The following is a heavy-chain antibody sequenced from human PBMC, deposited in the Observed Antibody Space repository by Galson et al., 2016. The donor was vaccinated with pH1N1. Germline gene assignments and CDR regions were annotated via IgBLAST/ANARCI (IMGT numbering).Heavy chain of an antibody. D-gene: IGHD6-13*01. CDR2: IWYDGSNQ. CDR3: AKDILALAAAGPYFDS. Sequence: SLRLSCAASGFTFSNHAMHWVRHVPGKGLDWVALIWYDGSNQYYTDFVKGRFTISRDNTKNSLYLQMNTLRAYDTAFYYCAKDILALAAAGPYFDSWGQGTLVTVSS. J-gene: IGHJ4*02. V-gene: IGHV3-33*03. CDR1: GFTFSNHA.